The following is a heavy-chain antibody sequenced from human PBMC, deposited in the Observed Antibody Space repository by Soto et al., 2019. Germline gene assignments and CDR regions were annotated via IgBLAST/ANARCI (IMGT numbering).Heavy chain of an antibody. CDR1: GGTFSSYA. J-gene: IGHJ6*02. CDR2: IIPIFGTA. CDR3: ASWGIAAAKYQNYYYYGMDV. D-gene: IGHD6-25*01. Sequence: SVKVSCKASGGTFSSYAISWVRQAPGQGLEWMGGIIPIFGTANYAQKFQGRVTITADESTSTAYMELSSLRSEDTAVYYCASWGIAAAKYQNYYYYGMDVWGQGTTVAVSS. V-gene: IGHV1-69*13.